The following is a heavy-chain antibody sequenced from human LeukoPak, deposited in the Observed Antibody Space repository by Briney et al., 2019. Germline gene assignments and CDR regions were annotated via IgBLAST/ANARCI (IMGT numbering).Heavy chain of an antibody. Sequence: SETLSLTCTVSGYSISSGYYWGWIRPPPGKGLEWIGSIYHSGSTYYNPSLKSRVTISVDTSKNQFSLKLSSVTAADTAVYYCARGGKGPVSYYYYMDVWGKGTTVTVSS. V-gene: IGHV4-38-2*02. J-gene: IGHJ6*03. CDR1: GYSISSGYY. D-gene: IGHD1-14*01. CDR2: IYHSGST. CDR3: ARGGKGPVSYYYYMDV.